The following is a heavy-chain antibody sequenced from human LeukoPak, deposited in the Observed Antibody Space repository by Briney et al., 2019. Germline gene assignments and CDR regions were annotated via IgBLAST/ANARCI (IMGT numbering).Heavy chain of an antibody. Sequence: SETLSFTCTVSGGSITSYHYSWIRQPPGKGLEWIWYMCYSVRTNYNGSLKSRVTISQDTFKNPSFLKLSTVTAADTAVYYCARGGSETYYHYWGEGTLVTLST. J-gene: IGHJ4*02. CDR2: MCYSVRT. CDR1: GGSITSYH. D-gene: IGHD2-21*01. V-gene: IGHV4-59*01. CDR3: ARGGSETYYHY.